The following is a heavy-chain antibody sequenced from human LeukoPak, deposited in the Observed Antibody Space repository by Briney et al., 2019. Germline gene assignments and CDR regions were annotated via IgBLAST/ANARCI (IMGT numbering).Heavy chain of an antibody. CDR3: AREHTLNDY. Sequence: PGRSLRLSCAASGFAFSTYSMNWVRQAPGKGLEWVSSISSGGTYKYYADSAKGRFTISRDNAKMLVYLQMNSLRDEDTGLYYCAREHTLNDYWGQGTLVTVSS. CDR1: GFAFSTYS. CDR2: ISSGGTYK. V-gene: IGHV3-21*01. D-gene: IGHD2-21*01. J-gene: IGHJ4*02.